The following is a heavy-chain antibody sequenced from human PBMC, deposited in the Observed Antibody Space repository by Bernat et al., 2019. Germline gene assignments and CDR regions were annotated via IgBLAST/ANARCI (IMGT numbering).Heavy chain of an antibody. CDR3: ARGMWDMPDY. J-gene: IGHJ4*02. CDR1: GGSISSSSYY. Sequence: QLQLQESGPGLVKPSETLSLTCTVSGGSISSSSYYWSWIRQPPGKGLEWIGYIYYSGSTNYNPPLKSRVTISVDTSKNQFSLKLSSVTAADTAVYYCARGMWDMPDYWGQGTLVTVSS. V-gene: IGHV4-61*01. D-gene: IGHD1-26*01. CDR2: IYYSGST.